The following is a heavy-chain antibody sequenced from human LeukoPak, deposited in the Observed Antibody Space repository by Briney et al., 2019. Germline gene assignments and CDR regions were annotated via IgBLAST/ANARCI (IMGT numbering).Heavy chain of an antibody. V-gene: IGHV3-23*01. Sequence: GGSLRLPCAASGFTFSTYAMSWVRQAPGKGLEWVSGISGLSGSTYYADSVKGRFTVSRDNSKSTLYLQMNSLRAEDTAVYYCAKASQGYTSSSYAYWGQGTLVTVSS. CDR1: GFTFSTYA. D-gene: IGHD6-13*01. J-gene: IGHJ4*02. CDR2: ISGLSGST. CDR3: AKASQGYTSSSYAY.